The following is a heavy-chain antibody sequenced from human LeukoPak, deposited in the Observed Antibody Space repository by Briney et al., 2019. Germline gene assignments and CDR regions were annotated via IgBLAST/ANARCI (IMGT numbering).Heavy chain of an antibody. V-gene: IGHV1-18*01. J-gene: IGHJ4*02. Sequence: ASVKVSCKASGYTFTSYGISWVRQAPGQGLEWMGWISAYNGNTNYAQKFQGRVTITADESTSTAYMELSSLRSEDTAVYYCARDNGGGYYFDYWGQGTLVTVSS. CDR3: ARDNGGGYYFDY. CDR1: GYTFTSYG. CDR2: ISAYNGNT. D-gene: IGHD3-10*01.